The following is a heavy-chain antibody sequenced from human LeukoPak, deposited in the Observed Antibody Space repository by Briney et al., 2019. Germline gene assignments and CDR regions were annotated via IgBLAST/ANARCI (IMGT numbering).Heavy chain of an antibody. J-gene: IGHJ6*02. V-gene: IGHV3-74*01. Sequence: GGSLRLSCAASGFXFSSYWIFWVRQVPGKGLVWVSRIKSDGSITTYADSVKGRFTISRDNAKNTLYLQMNSLRVEDTAVYSCASLLTPYHGSGGGGMDVWGQGTTVTVSS. D-gene: IGHD3-10*01. CDR3: ASLLTPYHGSGGGGMDV. CDR1: GFXFSSYW. CDR2: IKSDGSIT.